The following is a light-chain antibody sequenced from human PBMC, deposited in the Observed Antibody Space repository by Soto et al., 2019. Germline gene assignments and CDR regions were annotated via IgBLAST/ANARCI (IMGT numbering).Light chain of an antibody. CDR1: QSVSSY. CDR3: QQRRKCHPYT. V-gene: IGKV3-11*02. J-gene: IGKJ2*01. CDR2: DAS. Sequence: EIVLTQSPATLSLSPRERATLSCRASQSVSSYLAWYQQKPGQAPRLLIYDASNRPTGIPPRFSGSGSKREYTHPTSSLEPEDVTVYDSQQRRKCHPYTFGQGTKLEIK.